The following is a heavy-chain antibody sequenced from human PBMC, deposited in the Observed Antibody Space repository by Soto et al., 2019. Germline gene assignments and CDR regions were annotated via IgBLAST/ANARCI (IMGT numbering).Heavy chain of an antibody. CDR3: ARATMVRGVMSYYYYYYMDV. CDR2: IYHSGST. CDR1: SGSIRSSNW. D-gene: IGHD3-10*01. Sequence: QVQLPAAGPGLVKSSGTLSLTCAVSSGSIRSSNWWSWVRQPPGKGLEWIGEIYHSGSTNYNPSLKSRVTISVDKSKNQFSLKLSSVTAADTAVYYCARATMVRGVMSYYYYYYMDVWGKGTTVTVSS. J-gene: IGHJ6*03. V-gene: IGHV4-4*02.